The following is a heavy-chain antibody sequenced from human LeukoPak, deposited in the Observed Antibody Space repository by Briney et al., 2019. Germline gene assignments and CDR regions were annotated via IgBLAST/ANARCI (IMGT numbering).Heavy chain of an antibody. CDR2: INEDGSEK. D-gene: IGHD4-17*01. J-gene: IGHJ4*02. CDR1: RFSLSNFW. CDR3: VRDRSRTTVTRFDS. V-gene: IGHV3-7*01. Sequence: GGSLRLSCVASRFSLSNFWMIWVRQAPGKGLEWVANINEDGSEKNYVDSVKGRFTTSRDNAKNSLFLQMNSLRAEDTAVYYCVRDRSRTTVTRFDSWGQGILVTVSS.